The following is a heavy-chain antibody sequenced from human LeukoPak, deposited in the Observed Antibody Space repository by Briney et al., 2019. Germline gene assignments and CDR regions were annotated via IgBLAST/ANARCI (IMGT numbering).Heavy chain of an antibody. J-gene: IGHJ4*02. D-gene: IGHD6-6*01. CDR2: ISAYNGNT. V-gene: IGHV1-18*01. Sequence: ASVKVSCKASGYTFTSYGISWVRQAPGQGLEWMGWISAYNGNTNYAQKLQGRVTMTTDTSTSTAYVELRSLRSDDTAVYYCARDFEYSSSSGVGDFGYWGQGTLVTVSS. CDR3: ARDFEYSSSSGVGDFGY. CDR1: GYTFTSYG.